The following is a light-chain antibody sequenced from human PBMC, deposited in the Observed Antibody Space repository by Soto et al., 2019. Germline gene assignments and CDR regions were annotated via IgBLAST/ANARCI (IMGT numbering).Light chain of an antibody. CDR3: QQCGSSPET. CDR2: GAS. V-gene: IGKV3-20*01. CDR1: QSISSSF. Sequence: DIVLTQSPGTLSLSPGQRATLSCRASQSISSSFLAWYQQKPGQAPRLLIYGASSRATGIPERFSGSGSGTDFTLNISRLEPEDFAVYYCQQCGSSPETFGQGTKVEMK. J-gene: IGKJ1*01.